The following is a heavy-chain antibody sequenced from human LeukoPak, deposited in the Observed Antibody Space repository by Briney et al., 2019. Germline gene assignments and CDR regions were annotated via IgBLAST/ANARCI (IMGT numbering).Heavy chain of an antibody. J-gene: IGHJ4*02. V-gene: IGHV4-39*07. CDR1: GGSISSSSYY. CDR2: IYYSGTT. CDR3: ARTRRVGSSWYTDFDY. Sequence: PSETLSLTCTVSGGSISSSSYYWGWIRQPPGKGLEWIGSIYYSGTTHYNPSLKSRVTISVDTSKNQFSLKVTSVTAADTAVYYCARTRRVGSSWYTDFDYWGQGTLVTVSS. D-gene: IGHD6-13*01.